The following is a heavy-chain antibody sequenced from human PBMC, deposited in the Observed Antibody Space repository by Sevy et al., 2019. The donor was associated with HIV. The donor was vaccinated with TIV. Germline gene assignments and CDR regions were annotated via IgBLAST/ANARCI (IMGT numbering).Heavy chain of an antibody. Sequence: GGSLRLSCAASGFTFSTYAMGWVRQAPGKGLEWVSGISNSGNDIYYAGSVEGRFTISRDNSKSTLFLEMNNLRAEYTAVYYCAKDGAPYCTGGICFPYWYFDLWGRGALVTVSS. CDR2: ISNSGNDI. CDR3: AKDGAPYCTGGICFPYWYFDL. D-gene: IGHD2-8*02. V-gene: IGHV3-23*01. J-gene: IGHJ2*01. CDR1: GFTFSTYA.